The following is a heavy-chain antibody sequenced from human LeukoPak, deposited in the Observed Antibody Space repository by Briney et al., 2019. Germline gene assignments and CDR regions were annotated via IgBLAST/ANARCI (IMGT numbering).Heavy chain of an antibody. J-gene: IGHJ6*02. Sequence: GGSLRLSCAASGFTFSSYAMHWVRQAPGKGLEWVAVISYDGSNKYYADSVKGRFTISRDNSKNTLYLQMNSLRAEDTAVYYCARGPDTAMVLPYYYYGMDVWGQGTTVTVS. CDR3: ARGPDTAMVLPYYYYGMDV. V-gene: IGHV3-30-3*01. D-gene: IGHD5-18*01. CDR1: GFTFSSYA. CDR2: ISYDGSNK.